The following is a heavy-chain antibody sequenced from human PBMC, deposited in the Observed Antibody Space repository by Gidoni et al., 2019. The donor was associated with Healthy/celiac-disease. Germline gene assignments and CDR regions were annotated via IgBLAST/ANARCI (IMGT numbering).Heavy chain of an antibody. CDR3: ARGTYDSSGYWYYFDY. Sequence: QVQLQESGPGLVKPSQTLSLTCTVSGGSLSSGGYYWSWIRQHPGKGLEWIGYIYYSGSTYYNPSLKSRVTISVDTSKNQFSLKLSSVTAADTAVYYCARGTYDSSGYWYYFDYWGQGTLVTVSS. V-gene: IGHV4-31*03. J-gene: IGHJ4*02. CDR2: IYYSGST. D-gene: IGHD3-22*01. CDR1: GGSLSSGGYY.